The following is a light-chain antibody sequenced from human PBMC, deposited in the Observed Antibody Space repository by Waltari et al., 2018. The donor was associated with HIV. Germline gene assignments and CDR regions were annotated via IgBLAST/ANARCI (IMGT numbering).Light chain of an antibody. J-gene: IGKJ2*01. CDR1: QSIDNW. CDR2: RAS. V-gene: IGKV1-5*03. CDR3: QQYSTHYG. Sequence: DVQMTQSPSNLSASVGDTVVITCRASQSIDNWLAWYLQKPGRAPKLLVSRASILESGVSSRFSGSGSGTEFTLTIRSLQPDDVGTYYCQQYSTHYGFGQGTRVE.